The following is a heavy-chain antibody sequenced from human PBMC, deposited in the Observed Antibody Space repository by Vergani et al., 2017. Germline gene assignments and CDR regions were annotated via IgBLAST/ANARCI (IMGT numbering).Heavy chain of an antibody. CDR1: GFTFSSFA. J-gene: IGHJ4*02. CDR3: AKDYNIMGALHY. Sequence: EMQLLESGGGLVQPGGSLRLSCAASGFTFSSFAMTWVRQAPGKGLEWVSFITGSGVSTYYADSVKGQFTISRDNFKNTLYLQMNSLRAEDTAVYYCAKDYNIMGALHYWGQGTLVAVSS. CDR2: ITGSGVST. V-gene: IGHV3-23*01. D-gene: IGHD5-12*01.